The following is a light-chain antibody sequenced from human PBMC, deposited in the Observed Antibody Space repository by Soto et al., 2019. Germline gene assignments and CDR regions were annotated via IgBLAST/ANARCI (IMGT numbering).Light chain of an antibody. J-gene: IGKJ1*01. V-gene: IGKV1-5*03. Sequence: DIQMTQSPSTLSASVGDRVTITCRASESISHWLAWYQQKPGKAPPLLIFQESSLEAGVPSRCSGSQSGTDFILTINYLQPHDFATYYCQHYCGYSRAFGQGTKVEV. CDR3: QHYCGYSRA. CDR1: ESISHW. CDR2: QES.